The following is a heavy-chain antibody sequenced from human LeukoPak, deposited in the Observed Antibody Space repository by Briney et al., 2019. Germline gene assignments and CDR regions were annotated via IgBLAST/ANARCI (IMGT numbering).Heavy chain of an antibody. CDR1: GFTVSSNY. CDR2: ISGSGGST. D-gene: IGHD2-2*01. V-gene: IGHV3-23*01. J-gene: IGHJ4*02. Sequence: TGGSLRLSCAASGFTVSSNYMSWVRQAPGKGLEWVSAISGSGGSTYYADSVKGRFTISRDNSKNTLYLQMNSLRAEDTAVYYCAKDIVVVPAAISSFDYWGQGTLVTVSS. CDR3: AKDIVVVPAAISSFDY.